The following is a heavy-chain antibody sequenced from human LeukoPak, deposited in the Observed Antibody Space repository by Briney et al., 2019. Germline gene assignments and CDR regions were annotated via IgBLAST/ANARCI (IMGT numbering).Heavy chain of an antibody. CDR3: ATIPATGYSSLFDY. Sequence: SETLSLTCTVSGGSVSSGSHYWSWIRQPQGKGLEWIGYIYHSGSTNYNSPLKSRVTMSVDTSKNHFSLKLSSVTAADTAVYYCATIPATGYSSLFDYWGQGTLVTVSS. J-gene: IGHJ4*02. CDR2: IYHSGST. CDR1: GGSVSSGSHY. D-gene: IGHD3-9*01. V-gene: IGHV4-61*03.